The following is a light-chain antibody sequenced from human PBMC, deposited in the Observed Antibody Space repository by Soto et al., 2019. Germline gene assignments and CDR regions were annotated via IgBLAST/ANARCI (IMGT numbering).Light chain of an antibody. CDR2: DAS. Sequence: EIVLTQSPATLSLSPGERATLSCRASQSVSRRFVWYQQKPGQAPRLLIYDASNRATGIPARFSGSGSGTDFTLTISSLEPEDFAVYYCQQRSNWPITFGQGTRLEIK. CDR3: QQRSNWPIT. J-gene: IGKJ5*01. V-gene: IGKV3-11*01. CDR1: QSVSRR.